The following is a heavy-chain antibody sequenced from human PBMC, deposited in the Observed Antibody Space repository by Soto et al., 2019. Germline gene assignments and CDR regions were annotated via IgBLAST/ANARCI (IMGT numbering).Heavy chain of an antibody. J-gene: IGHJ4*02. Sequence: GGSLRLSCAGSGFSFRDYYMSWIRQAPGKGLEWVSYISSSGDIIYYADSVKGRFTISRDNAKNSLYLQMNSLRAEDTAVYYCARDLGYYASDGYFDYWGQGTVVTVS. D-gene: IGHD3-22*01. CDR2: ISSSGDII. CDR3: ARDLGYYASDGYFDY. CDR1: GFSFRDYY. V-gene: IGHV3-11*01.